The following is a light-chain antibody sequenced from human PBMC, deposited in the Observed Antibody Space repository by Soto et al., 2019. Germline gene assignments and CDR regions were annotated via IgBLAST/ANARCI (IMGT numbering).Light chain of an antibody. Sequence: QPVLTQSPSASASVGASVKLTFTLSSGPSSYAIAWHQQQPEKAPRYLMKFNSDGSHNKGDGIPDRFSGSSSGAEHYLTISNSQSEDEADYYCQTWGTGSHVVFGGGTKVTVL. V-gene: IGLV4-69*01. CDR2: FNSDGSH. CDR3: QTWGTGSHVV. J-gene: IGLJ2*01. CDR1: SGPSSYA.